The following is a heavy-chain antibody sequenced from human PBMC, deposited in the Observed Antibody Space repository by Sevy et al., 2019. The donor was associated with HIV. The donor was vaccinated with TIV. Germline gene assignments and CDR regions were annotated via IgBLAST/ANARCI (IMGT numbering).Heavy chain of an antibody. CDR2: ISGHGGST. J-gene: IGHJ4*02. Sequence: GGSLRLSCAASGFIFNSYAMSWVRQAPGKGLEWVSTISGHGGSTYYADSVKGRFTISRDNSRKTLDLEMNSLRAEDAAIYYCAGGFWSGFDYWGQRSLVTDSS. V-gene: IGHV3-23*01. CDR3: AGGFWSGFDY. D-gene: IGHD3-3*01. CDR1: GFIFNSYA.